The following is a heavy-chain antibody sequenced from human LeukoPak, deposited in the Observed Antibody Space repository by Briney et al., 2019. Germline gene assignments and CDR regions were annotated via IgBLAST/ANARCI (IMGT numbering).Heavy chain of an antibody. CDR2: IYTSGST. Sequence: SETLSLSCTVSGGSISSGSYYWGWLRQPAGKGLEWIGRIYTSGSTNYNPSLNSLVTISVDTSKNQFSLKLSSVAGADTDVYYCARDYRLDDCSSTSCSSYGYYYYYMVVWGKGTTGTVSS. D-gene: IGHD2-2*01. CDR1: GGSISSGSYY. J-gene: IGHJ6*03. V-gene: IGHV4-61*02. CDR3: ARDYRLDDCSSTSCSSYGYYYYYMVV.